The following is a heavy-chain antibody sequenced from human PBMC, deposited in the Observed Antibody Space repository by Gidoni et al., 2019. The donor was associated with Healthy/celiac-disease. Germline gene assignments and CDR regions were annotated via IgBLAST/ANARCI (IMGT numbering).Heavy chain of an antibody. CDR3: ARDYYGSGSYLAFDY. V-gene: IGHV1-69*04. J-gene: IGHJ4*02. CDR1: GGTFSSYA. Sequence: QVQLVQSGAEVKKPGSSVKVSCKASGGTFSSYAISWVRHAPGQGLEWMGRIIPILGIANYAQKFQGRVTITADKSTSTAYMELSSLRSEDTAVYYCARDYYGSGSYLAFDYWGQGTLVTVSS. CDR2: IIPILGIA. D-gene: IGHD3-10*01.